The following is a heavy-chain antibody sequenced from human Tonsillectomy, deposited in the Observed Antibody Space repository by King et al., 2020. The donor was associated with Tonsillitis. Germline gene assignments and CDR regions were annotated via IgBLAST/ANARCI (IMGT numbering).Heavy chain of an antibody. D-gene: IGHD2/OR15-2a*01. J-gene: IGHJ3*02. V-gene: IGHV3-21*01. Sequence: VQLVESGGGLVKPGGSLRLSCAASGFTFSSYSMNWVRQAPGKGLEWVSSISSSSSYIYYAESVKGRFTISRDNAKNSLYLQMNSLRAEDTAVYYCASHLSHDAFDIWGQGTMVTVSS. CDR3: ASHLSHDAFDI. CDR2: ISSSSSYI. CDR1: GFTFSSYS.